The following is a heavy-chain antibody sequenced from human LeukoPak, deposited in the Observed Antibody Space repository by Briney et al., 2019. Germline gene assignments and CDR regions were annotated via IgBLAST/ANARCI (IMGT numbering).Heavy chain of an antibody. J-gene: IGHJ6*02. CDR3: ARDGVTPYYYYGMDV. Sequence: PSETLSLTCTVSGDSISTYYWSWIRQPPGKGLEWIGYIYYSGSTNYNPSLKSRVTISVDTSKNQFSLKLSSVTAADTAMYYCARDGVTPYYYYGMDVWGQGTTVTVSS. CDR1: GDSISTYY. V-gene: IGHV4-59*01. CDR2: IYYSGST. D-gene: IGHD5-18*01.